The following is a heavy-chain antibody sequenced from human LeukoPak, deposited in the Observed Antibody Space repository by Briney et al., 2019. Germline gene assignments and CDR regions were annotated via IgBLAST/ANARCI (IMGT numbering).Heavy chain of an antibody. D-gene: IGHD6-6*01. Sequence: GGSLRLSCAASGFTFSSYAMSWVRQVPGKGLEWVSVISGSGDNTYYADSVKGRFTISRDNSKNTLYLQMNSLRTEDTAVFYCARQAARPYDYWGQGTLVTVSS. CDR1: GFTFSSYA. CDR2: ISGSGDNT. CDR3: ARQAARPYDY. J-gene: IGHJ4*02. V-gene: IGHV3-23*01.